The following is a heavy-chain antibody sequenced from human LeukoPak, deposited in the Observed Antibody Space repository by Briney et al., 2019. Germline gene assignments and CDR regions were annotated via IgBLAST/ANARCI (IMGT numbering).Heavy chain of an antibody. CDR1: GFTFSSYA. J-gene: IGHJ5*02. D-gene: IGHD3-22*01. CDR3: AKDKAMIVQNNWFDP. Sequence: GGSLRLSCAASGFTFSSYAMSWVRQAPGKALEWVSAISGSGGSTYYADSVKGRFTISRDNSKNTLYLQMNSLRAEDTAVYYCAKDKAMIVQNNWFDPWGQGTLVTVSS. V-gene: IGHV3-23*01. CDR2: ISGSGGST.